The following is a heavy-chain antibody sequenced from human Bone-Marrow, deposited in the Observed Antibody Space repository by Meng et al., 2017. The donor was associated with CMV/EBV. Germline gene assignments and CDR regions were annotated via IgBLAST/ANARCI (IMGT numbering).Heavy chain of an antibody. J-gene: IGHJ4*02. D-gene: IGHD4-11*01. Sequence: GGSLRLSCAASGFTFSSYWMSWVRQAPGKGLEWVANIKQDGSEKYYVDSVKGRFTISRDNAKNSLYLQMNSLRAEDTAVYYCASSRGYSNYLTDYWGQGTRVTGSS. V-gene: IGHV3-7*03. CDR2: IKQDGSEK. CDR3: ASSRGYSNYLTDY. CDR1: GFTFSSYW.